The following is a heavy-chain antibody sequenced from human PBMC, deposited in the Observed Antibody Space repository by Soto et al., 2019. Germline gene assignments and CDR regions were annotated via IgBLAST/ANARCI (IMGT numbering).Heavy chain of an antibody. CDR2: ISSSSSYI. Sequence: PGGSLRLSCAASGFPFSIYSMNLVRQAPGKGLEWVSSISSSSSYIYYADSVKGRFTISRDNAKNSLYLQMNSLRAEDTAVYYCARAAAEYRTAPGGVYWGQGTLFTVSS. CDR3: ARAAAEYRTAPGGVY. V-gene: IGHV3-21*01. J-gene: IGHJ4*02. CDR1: GFPFSIYS. D-gene: IGHD6-6*01.